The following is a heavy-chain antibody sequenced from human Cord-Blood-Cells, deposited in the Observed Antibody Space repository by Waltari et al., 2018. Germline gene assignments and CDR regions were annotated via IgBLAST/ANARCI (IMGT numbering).Heavy chain of an antibody. CDR2: ISYDGSNK. CDR1: GFTFSSSA. D-gene: IGHD1-1*01. V-gene: IGHV3-30*04. J-gene: IGHJ3*02. Sequence: QVQLVESGGGVVQPGRSLRLSCSASGFTFSSSAMHWVRQAPGKGLEWVAVISYDGSNKYYADSVKGRFTISRDNSKNTLYLQMNSLRAEDTAVYYCARDQNVDWMGAFDIWGQGTMVTVSS. CDR3: ARDQNVDWMGAFDI.